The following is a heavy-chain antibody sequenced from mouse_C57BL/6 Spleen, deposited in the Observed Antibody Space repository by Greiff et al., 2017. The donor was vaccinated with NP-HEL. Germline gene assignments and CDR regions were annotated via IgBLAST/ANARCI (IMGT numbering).Heavy chain of an antibody. CDR3: ARPSTVEDPHWYFDV. Sequence: VQLVESGAELAKPGASVKLSCKASGYTFTSYWMHWVKQRPGQGLEWIGYINPSSGYTKYNQKFKDKATLTADKSSSTAYMQLSSLTYEDSAVYYCARPSTVEDPHWYFDVWGTGTTVTVSS. V-gene: IGHV1-7*01. D-gene: IGHD1-1*01. J-gene: IGHJ1*03. CDR1: GYTFTSYW. CDR2: INPSSGYT.